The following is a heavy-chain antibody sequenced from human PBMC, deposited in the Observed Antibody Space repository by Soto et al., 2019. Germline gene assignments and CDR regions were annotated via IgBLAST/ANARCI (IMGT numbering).Heavy chain of an antibody. CDR1: GGSISSRNW. CDR3: ARGRALGWELLTGYFDY. J-gene: IGHJ4*02. V-gene: IGHV4-4*02. Sequence: QVQLQESGPGLVKPSGTLSLTCAVSGGSISSRNWWSWVRQPPGKGLEWMGEIYHSGSTNYNPSLKSRVTISVDTSKNQFSLKLRSVTAADTAVYYCARGRALGWELLTGYFDYWGQGTLVTVSS. D-gene: IGHD1-26*01. CDR2: IYHSGST.